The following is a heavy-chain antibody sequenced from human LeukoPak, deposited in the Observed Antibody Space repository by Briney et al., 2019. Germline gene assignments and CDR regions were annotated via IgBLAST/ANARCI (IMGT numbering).Heavy chain of an antibody. J-gene: IGHJ4*02. CDR3: ARGGYCSGGSCYSGTFDY. V-gene: IGHV1-18*01. D-gene: IGHD2-15*01. CDR1: GYAFTSYG. CDR2: ISAYNGNT. Sequence: PRASVKVSCKASGYAFTSYGISWVRQAPGQGLEWMGWISAYNGNTNYAQKLQGRVTMTTDTSTSTAYMELRSLRSDDTAVYYCARGGYCSGGSCYSGTFDYWGQGTLVTVSS.